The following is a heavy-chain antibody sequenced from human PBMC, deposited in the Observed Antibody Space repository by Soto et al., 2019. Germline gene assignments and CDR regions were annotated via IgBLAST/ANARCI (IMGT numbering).Heavy chain of an antibody. CDR3: ARAGEYSSSWYNWFDP. J-gene: IGHJ5*02. Sequence: QVQLVQSGAEVKKPGSSVKVSCKASGGTFSSYAISWVRQAPGQGLEWMGGIIPIFGTANYAQKFQGRVTITADESTSTAYMKLSSLRSEDTAVYYCARAGEYSSSWYNWFDPWGQGTLVTVSS. D-gene: IGHD6-13*01. CDR1: GGTFSSYA. V-gene: IGHV1-69*01. CDR2: IIPIFGTA.